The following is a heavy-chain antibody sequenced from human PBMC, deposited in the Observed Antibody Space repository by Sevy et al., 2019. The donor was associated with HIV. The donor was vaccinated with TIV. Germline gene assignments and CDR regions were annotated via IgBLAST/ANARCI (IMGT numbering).Heavy chain of an antibody. J-gene: IGHJ4*02. CDR1: GGSVSSGSYY. V-gene: IGHV4-61*01. D-gene: IGHD2-21*02. Sequence: SETLSITCTVSGGSVSSGSYYWSWIRQPPGKGLEWIGYIYYSGSTNYNPSLKSRVTISVDTSKNQFSLKLSSVTAADTAVYYRARDHTGGGDWISYFDYWGQGTLVTVSS. CDR2: IYYSGST. CDR3: ARDHTGGGDWISYFDY.